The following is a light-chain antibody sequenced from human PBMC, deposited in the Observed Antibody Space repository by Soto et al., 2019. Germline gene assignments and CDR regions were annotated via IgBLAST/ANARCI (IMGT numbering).Light chain of an antibody. V-gene: IGKV1-5*01. CDR3: QQYHTSSYS. CDR2: DAS. Sequence: DILMTQSPSALSASVGDSVTITCRASQSIHSWVAWYQQKPGKAPKLLIYDASTLEGGVSSRFGGSGAGTEFTLTISSLQPDDFATYYCQQYHTSSYSFGQGTKLEIK. CDR1: QSIHSW. J-gene: IGKJ2*01.